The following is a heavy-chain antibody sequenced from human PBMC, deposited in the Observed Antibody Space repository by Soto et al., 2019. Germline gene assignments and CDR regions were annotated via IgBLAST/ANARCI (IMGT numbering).Heavy chain of an antibody. CDR3: ARGILRKFDY. V-gene: IGHV3-21*01. CDR2: ISTSSSYI. J-gene: IGHJ4*02. Sequence: GGSLRLSCAASGLTFSAYNMNWVRQAPGKGLEWVSSISTSSSYIYYADSVKGRFTISRDNAKNSLYLQMNSLRAEDTAVYYCARGILRKFDYRGQGTPVTVSS. D-gene: IGHD4-17*01. CDR1: GLTFSAYN.